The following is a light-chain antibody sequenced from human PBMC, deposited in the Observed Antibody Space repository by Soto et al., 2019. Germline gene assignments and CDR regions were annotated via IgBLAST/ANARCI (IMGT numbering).Light chain of an antibody. Sequence: DIQVTQSPSSLSASPGDRITITCRASHDIRKFLAWYQQKPGKVPHLLIYAASTLRPGVPSRFSGNASGTDFTLTIASLQTEDVATYYCQKYDRAPAAFGQGTKVDIK. V-gene: IGKV1-27*01. CDR3: QKYDRAPAA. CDR2: AAS. J-gene: IGKJ1*01. CDR1: HDIRKF.